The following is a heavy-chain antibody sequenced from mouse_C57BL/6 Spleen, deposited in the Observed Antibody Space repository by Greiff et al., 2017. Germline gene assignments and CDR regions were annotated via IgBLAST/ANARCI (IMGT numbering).Heavy chain of an antibody. V-gene: IGHV1-18*01. D-gene: IGHD2-14*01. J-gene: IGHJ4*01. CDR1: GYTFTDSN. CDR2: INPNNGGT. Sequence: VQLQQSGPELVKPGASVKIPCKASGYTFTDSNMDWVKQSHGKSLEWIGDINPNNGGTIYNQKFKGKATLTVDKSSSTAYMELRSLTSEDTAVYYCARRRYGGYAMDYWGQGTSVTVSS. CDR3: ARRRYGGYAMDY.